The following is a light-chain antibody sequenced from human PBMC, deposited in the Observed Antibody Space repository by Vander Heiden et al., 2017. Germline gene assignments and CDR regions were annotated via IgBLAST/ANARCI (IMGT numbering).Light chain of an antibody. Sequence: DIVFTQSPGTLSLSPGERATLSCRASQSVSSSYLAWYQQKPGQAPRLLIYDASSRATGIPDRFSGSGSGTDFTLTISRLEPEDFAVYYCQQYGSSPLTFGGGTKVEIK. V-gene: IGKV3-20*01. J-gene: IGKJ4*01. CDR3: QQYGSSPLT. CDR2: DAS. CDR1: QSVSSSY.